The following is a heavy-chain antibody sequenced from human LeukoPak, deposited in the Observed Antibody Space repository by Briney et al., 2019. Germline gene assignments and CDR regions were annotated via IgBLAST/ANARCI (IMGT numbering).Heavy chain of an antibody. D-gene: IGHD3-10*01. Sequence: GGSLRLSCAASGFTFSSYAMSWVRQAPGKGLEWVSAISGSGGSTYYGDSVKGRFTISRDNSKNTLYLQLNRLRAEDTAVYYCAKHEGSSGSYCHFHYWGQGTLVTVSS. CDR2: ISGSGGST. J-gene: IGHJ4*02. V-gene: IGHV3-23*01. CDR3: AKHEGSSGSYCHFHY. CDR1: GFTFSSYA.